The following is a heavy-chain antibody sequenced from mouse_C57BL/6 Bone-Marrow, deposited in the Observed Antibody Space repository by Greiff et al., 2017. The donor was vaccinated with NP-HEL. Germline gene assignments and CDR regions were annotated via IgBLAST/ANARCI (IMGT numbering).Heavy chain of an antibody. CDR3: ARSGSFITTVGGAMDY. CDR1: GYTFTSYW. V-gene: IGHV1-64*01. J-gene: IGHJ4*01. CDR2: IHPNSGST. D-gene: IGHD1-1*01. Sequence: VQLQQPGAELVKPGASVKLSCKASGYTFTSYWMHWVKQRPGQGLEWIGMIHPNSGSTNYNEKFKSKATLTVDKSSSTAYMQLSSLTSEDSADYYCARSGSFITTVGGAMDYWGQGTSVTVSS.